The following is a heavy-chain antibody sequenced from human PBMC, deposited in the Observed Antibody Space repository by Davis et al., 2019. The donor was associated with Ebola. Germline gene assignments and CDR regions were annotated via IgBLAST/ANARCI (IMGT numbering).Heavy chain of an antibody. J-gene: IGHJ5*02. D-gene: IGHD2-21*02. CDR2: ISYDGSNK. V-gene: IGHV3-30-3*01. CDR1: GFTFSSYA. CDR3: ARSKTEYNWFDP. Sequence: GGSLRLSCAASGFTFSSYAMHWVRQAPGKGLEWVAVISYDGSNKYYADSVKGRFTISRDNAKNSLYLQMNSLRAEDTAVYYCARSKTEYNWFDPWGQGTLVTVSS.